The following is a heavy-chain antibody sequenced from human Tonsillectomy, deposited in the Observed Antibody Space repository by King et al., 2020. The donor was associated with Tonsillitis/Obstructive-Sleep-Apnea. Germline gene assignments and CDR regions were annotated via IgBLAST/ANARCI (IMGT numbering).Heavy chain of an antibody. CDR3: ARVQLEVPGGYYYYMDV. CDR2: IYHSGST. CDR1: GGSISSSNW. V-gene: IGHV4-4*02. J-gene: IGHJ6*03. Sequence: QLQESGPGLVKPSGTLSLTCAVSGGSISSSNWWSWVRQPPGKGLEWLGEIYHSGSTNYNPSLKSRVTISVDKSKNQFSLKLSSVTAADTAVYYCARVQLEVPGGYYYYMDVWGKGTTVTVSS. D-gene: IGHD1-1*01.